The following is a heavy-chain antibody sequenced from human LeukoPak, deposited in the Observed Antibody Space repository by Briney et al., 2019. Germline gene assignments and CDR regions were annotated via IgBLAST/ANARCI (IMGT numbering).Heavy chain of an antibody. D-gene: IGHD1-1*01. CDR2: INHSGST. CDR3: ARATVSNDVLDY. J-gene: IGHJ4*02. CDR1: GGSFSGYY. V-gene: IGHV4-34*01. Sequence: SETLSLTCAVYGGSFSGYYWSWIRQPPGKGLEWIGEINHSGSTNYNPSLKSRVTISVDTSKNQFSPKLSSVTAADTAVYYCARATVSNDVLDYWGQGTLVTVSS.